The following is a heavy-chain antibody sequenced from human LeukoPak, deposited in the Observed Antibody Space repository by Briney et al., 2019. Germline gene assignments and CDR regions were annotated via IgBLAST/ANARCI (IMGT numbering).Heavy chain of an antibody. CDR2: IRYDGSNK. CDR3: AKGRREYSSGWYYFDY. V-gene: IGHV3-30*02. D-gene: IGHD6-19*01. CDR1: GFTFSSYG. J-gene: IGHJ4*02. Sequence: PGGSLRLSCAASGFTFSSYGMHWVRQAPGKGLEWVAFIRYDGSNKYYADSVKGRFTISRDNSKNTLYLQMNSLRAEDTAVYYCAKGRREYSSGWYYFDYWGQGTLVTVSS.